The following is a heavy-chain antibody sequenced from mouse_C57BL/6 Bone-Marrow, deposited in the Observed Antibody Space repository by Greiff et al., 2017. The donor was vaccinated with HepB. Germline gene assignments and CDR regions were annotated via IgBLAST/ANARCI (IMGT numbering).Heavy chain of an antibody. CDR1: GFTFSSYA. V-gene: IGHV5-4*01. Sequence: DVHLVESGGGLVKPGGSLKLSCAASGFTFSSYAMSWVRQTPEKRLEWVATISDGGSYTYYPDNVKGRFTISRDNAKNNLYLQMSHLKSEDTAMYYCARLYYGILFAYWGQGTLVTVSA. CDR3: ARLYYGILFAY. CDR2: ISDGGSYT. J-gene: IGHJ3*01. D-gene: IGHD2-1*01.